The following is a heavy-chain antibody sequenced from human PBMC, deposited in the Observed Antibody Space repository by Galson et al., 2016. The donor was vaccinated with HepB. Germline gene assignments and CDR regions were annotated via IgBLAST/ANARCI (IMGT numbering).Heavy chain of an antibody. V-gene: IGHV4-39*01. Sequence: ETLSLTCVVSNGSINSGTYTWSWIRQPPGKGLEWIGEINHSGSTNYNPSLKSRVTIYVDTSKNQFSLKLSSVTAADTAVYYCARMAGAFGYWGQGTLVTVSS. J-gene: IGHJ4*02. CDR2: INHSGST. CDR1: NGSINSGTYT. CDR3: ARMAGAFGY. D-gene: IGHD3-10*01.